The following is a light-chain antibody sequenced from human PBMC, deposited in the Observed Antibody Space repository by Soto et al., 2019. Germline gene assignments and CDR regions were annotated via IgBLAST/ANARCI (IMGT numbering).Light chain of an antibody. CDR3: MQPPDLPVT. CDR1: QSLLHTNAYHY. CDR2: LAS. J-gene: IGKJ5*01. Sequence: ETLLTQLPLSLSVTPGEPASISCRSSQSLLHTNAYHYLDWYLQKPGQSPQLLIYLASYRASGVPDRFSGSGSGTEFTLRISRVEAEDVGVYYCMQPPDLPVTFGQGTRLEIK. V-gene: IGKV2-28*01.